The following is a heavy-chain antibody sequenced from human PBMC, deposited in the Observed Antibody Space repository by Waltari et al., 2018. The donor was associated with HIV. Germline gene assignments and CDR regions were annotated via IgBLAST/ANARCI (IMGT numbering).Heavy chain of an antibody. V-gene: IGHV3-21*06. D-gene: IGHD2-15*01. CDR1: GFSFNLFT. J-gene: IGHJ4*02. CDR3: ARRYCSGVTCKDLDY. CDR2: ISPSGNDT. Sequence: VLLVESGGGPVKPGGSLRLSCVGSGFSFNLFTLTWVRQGPGKGLEWYSSISPSGNDTYIADSTKGRFAISRDNAKNSVYLEMNTLTVEDTAIYYCARRYCSGVTCKDLDYWGQGTLVTVSS.